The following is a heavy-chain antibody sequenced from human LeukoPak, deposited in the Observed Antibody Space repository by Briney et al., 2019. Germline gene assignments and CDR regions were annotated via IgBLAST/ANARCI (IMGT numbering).Heavy chain of an antibody. V-gene: IGHV3-9*01. CDR3: ARDRGYDFWSGYWVEYYYYYYGMDV. J-gene: IGHJ6*02. D-gene: IGHD3-3*01. CDR2: ISWNSGSI. CDR1: GFTFDDYA. Sequence: GGSLRLSCAASGFTFDDYAMHWVRQAPGKGLEWVSGISWNSGSIGYADSVKGRFTISRDNSKNTLYLQMNSLRAEDTAVYYCARDRGYDFWSGYWVEYYYYYYGMDVWGQGTTVTVSS.